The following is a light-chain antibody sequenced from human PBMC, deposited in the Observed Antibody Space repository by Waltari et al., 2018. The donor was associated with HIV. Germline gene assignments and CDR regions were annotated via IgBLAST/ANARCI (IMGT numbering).Light chain of an antibody. V-gene: IGLV3-10*01. Sequence: SYELTQPPSVSVSPGQTARITCSGDALPKKYAYWYQQKSGQAPVLVIYEDSKRPSGLPERFAGSSAGTMATVTIGGAQVEDEAGYYCYSADSSGNQRGVFGGGTKLTVL. J-gene: IGLJ3*02. CDR3: YSADSSGNQRGV. CDR1: ALPKKY. CDR2: EDS.